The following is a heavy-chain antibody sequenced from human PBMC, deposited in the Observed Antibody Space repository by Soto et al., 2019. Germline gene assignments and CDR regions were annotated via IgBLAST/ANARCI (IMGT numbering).Heavy chain of an antibody. CDR2: IWYDGSNK. CDR1: GFTLSSCG. J-gene: IGHJ3*02. D-gene: IGHD5-18*01. CDR3: ARGGHTAMDAFDI. Sequence: GGSLRLSCAASGFTLSSCGMHWVRQAPGKGLEWVAVIWYDGSNKYYADSVKGRFTISRDNSKNTLYLQMNSLRAEDTAVYYCARGGHTAMDAFDIWGQGTMVTVS. V-gene: IGHV3-33*01.